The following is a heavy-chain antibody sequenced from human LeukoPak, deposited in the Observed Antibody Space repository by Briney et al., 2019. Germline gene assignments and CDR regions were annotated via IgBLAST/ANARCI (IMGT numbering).Heavy chain of an antibody. V-gene: IGHV4-4*07. Sequence: SETLSLTYTVSGGSISSYYWSWIRQPAGKGLEWIGRIYTSGSTNYNPSLKSRVTMSVDTSKNQFSLKLSSVTAADTAVYYCASPGSYYYDSSGFDAFDIWGQGTMVTVSS. D-gene: IGHD3-22*01. J-gene: IGHJ3*02. CDR3: ASPGSYYYDSSGFDAFDI. CDR1: GGSISSYY. CDR2: IYTSGST.